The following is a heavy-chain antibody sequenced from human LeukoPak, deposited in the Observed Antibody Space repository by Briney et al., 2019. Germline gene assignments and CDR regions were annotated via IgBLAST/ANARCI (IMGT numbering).Heavy chain of an antibody. CDR2: IYTSGST. CDR3: ARARDCSSTSCSPGYYFDY. J-gene: IGHJ4*02. Sequence: PSETLSLTCTVSGGSISSYYWSWIRQPAGKGLVWIGRIYTSGSTNYNPSLKSRVTMSIDTSRNQFSLKLSSVTAADTAVYYCARARDCSSTSCSPGYYFDYWGQGTLVTVSS. D-gene: IGHD2-2*01. CDR1: GGSISSYY. V-gene: IGHV4-4*07.